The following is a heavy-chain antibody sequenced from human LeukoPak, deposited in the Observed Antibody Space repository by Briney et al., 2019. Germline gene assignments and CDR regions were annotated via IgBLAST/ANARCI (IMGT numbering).Heavy chain of an antibody. CDR2: ISYDGITK. CDR1: GFTFSTYS. J-gene: IGHJ4*02. D-gene: IGHD6-19*01. CDR3: ARLYSSGWYFDY. Sequence: GRSLRLSCAASGFTFSTYSLHWVRQAPGTGREGVANISYDGITKNYADSVKGRFTISRDNSKSTLYMQMNSLRVDDTAVYYCARLYSSGWYFDYWGQGTLVTVSS. V-gene: IGHV3-30*04.